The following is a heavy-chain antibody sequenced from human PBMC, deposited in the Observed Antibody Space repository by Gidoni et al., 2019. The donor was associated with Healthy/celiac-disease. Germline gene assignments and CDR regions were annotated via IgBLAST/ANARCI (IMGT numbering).Heavy chain of an antibody. V-gene: IGHV1-46*01. J-gene: IGHJ4*02. CDR1: GYTFTSYY. D-gene: IGHD3-22*01. CDR3: ARVAHYYDSSGPLFDY. Sequence: QVHLVQSVAEVKKPGASVKVSCKASGYTFTSYYMHWVRQAPGQGLEWMGIINPSGGSTSYAQKFKGRVTMTRDTSTSTVYMELSSLRSEDTAVYYCARVAHYYDSSGPLFDYWGQGTLVTVSS. CDR2: INPSGGST.